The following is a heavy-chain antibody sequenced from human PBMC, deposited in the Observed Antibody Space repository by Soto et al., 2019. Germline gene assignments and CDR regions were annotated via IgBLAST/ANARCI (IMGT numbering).Heavy chain of an antibody. V-gene: IGHV1-18*01. CDR3: ARDENTEGGGYYYYYGMDV. CDR1: GYTFTSYG. Sequence: QVQLVQSGAEVKKPGASVKVSCKASGYTFTSYGISWARQAPGQGLEWMGWISAYNGNTNYAQKLQGRVTMTTDTSTSTAYMELRSLRSDDTAVYYCARDENTEGGGYYYYYGMDVWGQGTTVTVSS. D-gene: IGHD2-15*01. CDR2: ISAYNGNT. J-gene: IGHJ6*02.